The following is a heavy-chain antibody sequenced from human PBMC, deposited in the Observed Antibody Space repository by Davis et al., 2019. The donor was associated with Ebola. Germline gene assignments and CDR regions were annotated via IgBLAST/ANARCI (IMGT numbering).Heavy chain of an antibody. CDR2: IGGSGGST. Sequence: GESLKISCAASGFTFSNYAMSWVRQAPGKGLEWVSGIGGSGGSTYYADSVMGRFTISRDNPKNTLYLQMNSLRAEDTALYYCAKSVGATAYWGQGTLVTVSS. CDR1: GFTFSNYA. J-gene: IGHJ4*02. CDR3: AKSVGATAY. D-gene: IGHD1-26*01. V-gene: IGHV3-23*01.